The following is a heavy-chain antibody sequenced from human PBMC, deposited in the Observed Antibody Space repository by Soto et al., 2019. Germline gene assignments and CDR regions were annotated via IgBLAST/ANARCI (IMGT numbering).Heavy chain of an antibody. J-gene: IGHJ6*02. D-gene: IGHD3-3*01. Sequence: SQTLSLTCAISGDSVSSNSAAWNWIRQSPSRGLEWLGRTYYRSKWYNDYAVSVKSRITINPDTSKNQFSLQLNSVTPEDTAVYYCARGRYDFWSGPYPGYSYGMEVWGPGTTVTVSS. CDR1: GDSVSSNSAA. V-gene: IGHV6-1*01. CDR2: TYYRSKWYN. CDR3: ARGRYDFWSGPYPGYSYGMEV.